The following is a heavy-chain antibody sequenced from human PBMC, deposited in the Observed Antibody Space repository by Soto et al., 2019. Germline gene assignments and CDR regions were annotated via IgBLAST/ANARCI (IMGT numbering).Heavy chain of an antibody. CDR2: ISSSSSTK. V-gene: IGHV3-48*01. CDR1: GFTFSSYS. D-gene: IGHD3-22*01. Sequence: GGSLRLSCAASGFTFSSYSMHWVRQAPGKGLEWVSYISSSSSTKHYADSVKGRFTISRDNAKNSLYLQMNSLRAEDTAVYYCARVAYYYDSSGYFYWGQGTLVTVSS. CDR3: ARVAYYYDSSGYFY. J-gene: IGHJ4*02.